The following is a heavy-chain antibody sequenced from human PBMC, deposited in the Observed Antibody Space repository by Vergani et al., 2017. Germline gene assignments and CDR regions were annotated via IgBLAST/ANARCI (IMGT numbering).Heavy chain of an antibody. D-gene: IGHD3-22*01. Sequence: EVQLVESGGGLVQPGGSLRLSCAASGFTFSSYEMNWVRQAPGKGLEWVSYISSSGSTIYYADSVKGRFTISRDNAKNSLYLQMNSLRAEDTAVHYCAGERKSYYEGSRGYYYRYYFDYWGQGTLVTVSS. V-gene: IGHV3-48*03. CDR1: GFTFSSYE. CDR3: AGERKSYYEGSRGYYYRYYFDY. CDR2: ISSSGSTI. J-gene: IGHJ4*02.